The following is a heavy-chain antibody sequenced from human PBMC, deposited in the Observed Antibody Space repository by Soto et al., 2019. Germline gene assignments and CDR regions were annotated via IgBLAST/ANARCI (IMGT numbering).Heavy chain of an antibody. D-gene: IGHD3-3*01. Sequence: SETLSLTCTVSGGSISSYYWSWIRQPPGKGLEWIGYIYYSGSTNYNPSLKSRVTISVDTSKNQFSLKLSSVTAADTAVYYCARSYYFFWSRYYYDAFDIWCQAIMVTVS. CDR1: GGSISSYY. CDR3: ARSYYFFWSRYYYDAFDI. V-gene: IGHV4-59*01. J-gene: IGHJ3*02. CDR2: IYYSGST.